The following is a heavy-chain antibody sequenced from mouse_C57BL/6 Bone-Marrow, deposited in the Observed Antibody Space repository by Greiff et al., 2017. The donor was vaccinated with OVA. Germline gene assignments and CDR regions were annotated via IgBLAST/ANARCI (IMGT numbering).Heavy chain of an antibody. Sequence: EVMLVESGGGLVKPGGSLKLSCAASGFTFSSYAMSWVRQTPEKRLEWVATISDGGSYTYYPDNVKGRFTISRDNAKNNLYLQMSHLKSEDTAMYYCARYYGSLFFDYWGQGTTLTVSS. V-gene: IGHV5-4*03. CDR1: GFTFSSYA. D-gene: IGHD1-1*01. CDR2: ISDGGSYT. CDR3: ARYYGSLFFDY. J-gene: IGHJ2*01.